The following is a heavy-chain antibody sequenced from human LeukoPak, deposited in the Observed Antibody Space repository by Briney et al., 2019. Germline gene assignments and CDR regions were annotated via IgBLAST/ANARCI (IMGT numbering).Heavy chain of an antibody. CDR1: GGSFSGYY. D-gene: IGHD3-10*01. CDR3: ARAPELGWFDP. V-gene: IGHV4-34*01. Sequence: NPSETLSLTCAVYGGSFSGYYWSWIRQPPGKGVEWIGEINHSGSTNYNPSLKSRVTISVDTSKNQFSLKLSSVTAADTAVYYCARAPELGWFDPWGQGTLVTVSS. CDR2: INHSGST. J-gene: IGHJ5*02.